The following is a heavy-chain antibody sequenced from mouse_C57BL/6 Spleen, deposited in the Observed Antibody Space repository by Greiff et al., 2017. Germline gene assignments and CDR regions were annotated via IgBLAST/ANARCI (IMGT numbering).Heavy chain of an antibody. CDR1: GYTFTDYN. CDR3: ARGVYYGSSYSFDD. D-gene: IGHD1-1*01. CDR2: INPNNGGT. V-gene: IGHV1-18*01. Sequence: EVQLQQSGPELVKPGASVKIPCKASGYTFTDYNMDWVKQSHGKSLEWIGDINPNNGGTIYNQKFKGKATLTVDKSSSTAYMELRSLTSEDTAVYYCARGVYYGSSYSFDDWGQGTTLTVSS. J-gene: IGHJ2*01.